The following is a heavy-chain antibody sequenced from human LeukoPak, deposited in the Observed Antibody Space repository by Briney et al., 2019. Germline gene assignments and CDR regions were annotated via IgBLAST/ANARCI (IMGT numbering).Heavy chain of an antibody. Sequence: SETLSLTCTVSGGSISNYYWSWIRQPPGKGLEWLGYISYSGSTNYNPSLKSRVTISADTSKNQFSLKVSSVTAADTAVYYCARTMVRGVIIFDYWGQGTLVTVSS. V-gene: IGHV4-59*01. D-gene: IGHD3-10*01. CDR3: ARTMVRGVIIFDY. J-gene: IGHJ4*02. CDR1: GGSISNYY. CDR2: ISYSGST.